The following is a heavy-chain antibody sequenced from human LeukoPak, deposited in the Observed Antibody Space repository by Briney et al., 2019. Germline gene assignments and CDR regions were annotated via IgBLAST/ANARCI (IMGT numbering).Heavy chain of an antibody. D-gene: IGHD1-26*01. CDR3: ARGGPLSVGAISF. CDR2: INPSGGSR. J-gene: IGHJ4*02. CDR1: GYTFTSFY. V-gene: IGHV1-46*01. Sequence: ASVKVSCKASGYTFTSFYMHWVRQAPGQGLEWMGTINPSGGSRSYAQKLQGRVTMTTDTSTSTAYMELRSLRSNDTAVYYCARGGPLSVGAISFWGQGTLVTVSS.